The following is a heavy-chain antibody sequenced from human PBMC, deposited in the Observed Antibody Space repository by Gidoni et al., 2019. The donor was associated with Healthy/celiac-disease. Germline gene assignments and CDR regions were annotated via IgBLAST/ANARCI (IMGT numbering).Heavy chain of an antibody. J-gene: IGHJ4*02. V-gene: IGHV3-64*05. Sequence: EVQLVESGGGLVQPGGSLSLSFSASGFPFSTYAMHWVRQAQGKGMEYVSAISSNGGSTFYADSVKGRFTISRDNSKDTLYVQRSSLSTEDTAVYYCVKGGGSYYALEFWGQGTLVTVSS. CDR2: ISSNGGST. D-gene: IGHD1-26*01. CDR1: GFPFSTYA. CDR3: VKGGGSYYALEF.